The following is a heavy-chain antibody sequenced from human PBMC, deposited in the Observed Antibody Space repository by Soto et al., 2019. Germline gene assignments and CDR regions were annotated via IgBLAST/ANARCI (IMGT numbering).Heavy chain of an antibody. CDR2: STPFNGNT. CDR1: GHTFTDRY. J-gene: IGHJ3*02. D-gene: IGHD5-18*01. Sequence: SVKVSCKASGHTFTDRYLHWVRQAPGQALEWMGWSTPFNGNTNYAQKFQDRVTITRDRSMSTAYMELSSLRSEDTAMYYCASTRGYSYGTPGDDAFDIWGQGTMVTVSS. CDR3: ASTRGYSYGTPGDDAFDI. V-gene: IGHV1-45*02.